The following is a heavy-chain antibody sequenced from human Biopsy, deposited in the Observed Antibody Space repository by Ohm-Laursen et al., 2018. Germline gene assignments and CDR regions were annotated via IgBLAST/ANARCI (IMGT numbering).Heavy chain of an antibody. J-gene: IGHJ3*01. Sequence: LSLTCAASGFTFSSYYMHWIRQPPGKGLEWVGEFSHTGTTIYNPSLKSRLTISVDKSKNHFSLRLTSVTAADTASYFCARGPYGDNAGAFDVWGQGTVVTVSS. CDR1: GFTFSSYY. CDR3: ARGPYGDNAGAFDV. V-gene: IGHV4-34*01. CDR2: FSHTGTT. D-gene: IGHD4/OR15-4a*01.